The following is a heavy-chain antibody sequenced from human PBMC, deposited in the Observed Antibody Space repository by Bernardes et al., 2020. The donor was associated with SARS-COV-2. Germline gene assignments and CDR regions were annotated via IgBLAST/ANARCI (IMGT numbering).Heavy chain of an antibody. D-gene: IGHD3-3*02. CDR3: ASQWVIFNDTWLDP. J-gene: IGHJ5*02. CDR2: IRSEQKSCPT. CDR1: GFKFNASA. Sequence: GGSLRLSCAASGFKFNASALHWVRQAPGKGLEWVGRIRSEQKSCPTSSTPSVKGRFTISRDDLTSTVYLQLNSLRTGETAVYYCASQWVIFNDTWLDPGGQGTLVTVSS. V-gene: IGHV3-73*01.